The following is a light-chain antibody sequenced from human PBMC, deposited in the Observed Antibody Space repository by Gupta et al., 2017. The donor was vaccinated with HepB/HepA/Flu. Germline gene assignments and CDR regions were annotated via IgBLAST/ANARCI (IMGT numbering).Light chain of an antibody. CDR3: NSYGRSEYV. CDR1: SSDVGGYNY. V-gene: IGLV2-8*01. J-gene: IGLJ1*01. Sequence: QSALTQPPSASGSPGQSVTISCTGTSSDVGGYNYVSWYQQQPGKGPKLLIYEVSKRPSGVPDRFSGAKSGTKATMNVSGLQAEDYSYESCNSYGRSEYVFGTGTKVTVL. CDR2: EVS.